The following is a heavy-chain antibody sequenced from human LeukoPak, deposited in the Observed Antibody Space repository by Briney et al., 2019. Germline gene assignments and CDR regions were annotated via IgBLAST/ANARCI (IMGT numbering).Heavy chain of an antibody. Sequence: ASVKVSCKASGYTFTSYHIHWVRQAPGQGLEWMGIINPSGGGTRYAQKFQGRVTMTRDTSTSTFYMVLSSLRSEDTAVYYCARQTVNRFDPWGQGTLVTVSS. CDR2: INPSGGGT. J-gene: IGHJ5*02. CDR1: GYTFTSYH. CDR3: ARQTVNRFDP. V-gene: IGHV1-46*01.